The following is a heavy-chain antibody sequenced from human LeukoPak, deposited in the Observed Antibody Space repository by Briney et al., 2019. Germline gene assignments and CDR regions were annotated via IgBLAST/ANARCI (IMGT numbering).Heavy chain of an antibody. Sequence: SETLSLTCAVYGGSFSGYYWSWIRQPPGKGLEWIGEINHSGSTNYNPSLKSRVTISVDTSKNQFSLKLSSVTAADTAVYYCARGRYCSSTSCYGGYYYYYYSMDVWGKGTTVTVSS. D-gene: IGHD2-2*01. V-gene: IGHV4-34*01. CDR1: GGSFSGYY. J-gene: IGHJ6*04. CDR3: ARGRYCSSTSCYGGYYYYYYSMDV. CDR2: INHSGST.